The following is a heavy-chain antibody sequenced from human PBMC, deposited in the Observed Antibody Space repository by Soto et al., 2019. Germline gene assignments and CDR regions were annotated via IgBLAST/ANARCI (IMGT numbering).Heavy chain of an antibody. V-gene: IGHV1-69*13. CDR3: ASHYDSSGYYYRGLEY. CDR1: GCTFSSSA. D-gene: IGHD3-22*01. CDR2: IIPIFGTA. J-gene: IGHJ4*02. Sequence: ASGKVSCKASGCTFSSSAISWVRPAPGQGLEWMGGIIPIFGTADYAQKFQGRVTITADESTSTAYMELSSLRSEDTAVYYCASHYDSSGYYYRGLEYWGQGTLVPVSS.